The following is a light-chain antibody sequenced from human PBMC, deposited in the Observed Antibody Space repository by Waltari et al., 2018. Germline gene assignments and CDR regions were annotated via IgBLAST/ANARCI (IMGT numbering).Light chain of an antibody. Sequence: DIHMTQSPSSLSASVGERVTITCRASQGIRSHLAWFQQKPGQAPKALISSASSLQSGVPAKFSGSGSGTDFTLTISSLQPEDFATYYCQQYESYPLTFGGGTKVDI. CDR2: SAS. CDR1: QGIRSH. CDR3: QQYESYPLT. V-gene: IGKV1-16*02. J-gene: IGKJ4*01.